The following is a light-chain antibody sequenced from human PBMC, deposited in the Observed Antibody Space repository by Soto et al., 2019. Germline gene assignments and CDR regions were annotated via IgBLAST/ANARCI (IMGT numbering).Light chain of an antibody. CDR2: GAS. CDR3: QQYEKWPPSIT. CDR1: QPLNNN. V-gene: IGKV3-15*01. Sequence: EIVMTQSPATLSVSPGDRATLSCRAGQPLNNNVAWYQHKPGQAPRLLIYGASTRATGISARFSGSGSGTEFTLPISSLQSEDFAVDYCQQYEKWPPSITFGQGTRLEIK. J-gene: IGKJ5*01.